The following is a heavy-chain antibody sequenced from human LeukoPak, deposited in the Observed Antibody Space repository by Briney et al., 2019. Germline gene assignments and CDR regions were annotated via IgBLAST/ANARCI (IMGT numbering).Heavy chain of an antibody. J-gene: IGHJ4*02. CDR3: AGSSNIVVVPAAIGLDY. D-gene: IGHD2-2*01. CDR1: GYTFTSYA. Sequence: GASVKVSCKASGYTFTSYAMHWVRQAPGQRLEWMGWINAGNGNTKYSQEFQGRVTITRDTSASTAYMELSSLRSEDMAVYYCAGSSNIVVVPAAIGLDYWGQGTLVTVSS. CDR2: INAGNGNT. V-gene: IGHV1-3*03.